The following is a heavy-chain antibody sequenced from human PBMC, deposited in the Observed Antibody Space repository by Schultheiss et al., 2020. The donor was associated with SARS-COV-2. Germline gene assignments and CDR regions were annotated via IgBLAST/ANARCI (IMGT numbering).Heavy chain of an antibody. D-gene: IGHD6-6*01. Sequence: GGSLRLSCAASGFTVSSNYMSWVRQAPGKGLEWVSVIYSGGSTYYADSVKGRFTISRDNSKNTLYLQMNSLRAEDTAVYYCARISRSTSIDIWGQGTMVIVSS. CDR2: IYSGGST. J-gene: IGHJ3*02. CDR1: GFTVSSNY. CDR3: ARISRSTSIDI. V-gene: IGHV3-53*01.